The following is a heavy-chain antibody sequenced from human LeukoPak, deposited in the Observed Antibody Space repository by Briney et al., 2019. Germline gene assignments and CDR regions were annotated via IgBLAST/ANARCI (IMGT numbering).Heavy chain of an antibody. V-gene: IGHV3-23*01. CDR1: GFTFSSYA. Sequence: GGSLRLSCAASGFTFSSYAMSWVRQAPGKGLESVSGISGSGGSTYYADSVKGRVTISRDNSKNTLYLQMNSLRAEDTAVYYCAKDSRRGYSYGPAAYWGQGTLVTVAS. J-gene: IGHJ4*02. CDR2: ISGSGGST. D-gene: IGHD5-18*01. CDR3: AKDSRRGYSYGPAAY.